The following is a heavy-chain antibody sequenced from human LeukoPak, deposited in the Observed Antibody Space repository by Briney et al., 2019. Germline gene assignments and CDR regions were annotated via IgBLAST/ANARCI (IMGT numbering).Heavy chain of an antibody. D-gene: IGHD2-15*01. CDR1: GFTFSSYG. CDR2: IWYDGSNK. CDR3: AKGGDIVVVVAATRFDY. Sequence: PGRSLRLSCAASGFTFSSYGMHWVRQAPGKGLEWVAVIWYDGSNKYYADSVKGRFTISRDNSKNMLYLQMNSLRAEDTAVYYCAKGGDIVVVVAATRFDYWGQGTLVTVSS. V-gene: IGHV3-33*06. J-gene: IGHJ4*02.